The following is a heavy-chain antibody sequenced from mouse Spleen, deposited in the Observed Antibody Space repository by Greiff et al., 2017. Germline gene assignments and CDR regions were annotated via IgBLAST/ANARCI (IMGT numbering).Heavy chain of an antibody. CDR1: GYTFTSYT. Sequence: QVQLQQSGAELARPGASVKMSCKASGYTFTSYTMHWVKQRPGQGLEWIGYINPSSGYTKYNQKFKDKATLTADKSSSTAYMQLSSLTSEDSAVYYCARDYSRYYAMDYWGQGTSVTVSS. J-gene: IGHJ4*01. D-gene: IGHD2-12*01. CDR3: ARDYSRYYAMDY. V-gene: IGHV1-4*01. CDR2: INPSSGYT.